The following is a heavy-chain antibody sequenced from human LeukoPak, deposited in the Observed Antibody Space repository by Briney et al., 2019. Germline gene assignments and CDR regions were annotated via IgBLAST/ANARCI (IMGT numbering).Heavy chain of an antibody. J-gene: IGHJ5*02. D-gene: IGHD6-13*01. CDR2: ISGSGGST. CDR1: GFTFSSYA. V-gene: IGHV3-23*01. Sequence: PGGSLRLSCAASGFTFSSYAMSWVRQAPGKGLEWVSAISGSGGSTYYADSVKGRFTISRDNSKNTLYLQMNSLRAEDTAVYYCAKDQGSSWYLNWFDPWGQGTLVTVSS. CDR3: AKDQGSSWYLNWFDP.